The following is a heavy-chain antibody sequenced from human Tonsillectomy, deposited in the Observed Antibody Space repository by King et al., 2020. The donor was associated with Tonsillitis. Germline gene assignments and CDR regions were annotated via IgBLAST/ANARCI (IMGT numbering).Heavy chain of an antibody. Sequence: TLKECGPTLVKPTQTLTLTCTFSGFSLSTSGVGVGWVRQPPGKALEWLARIYWNDDRDYRTSLNTRLTTTKDTSKNQVVLTMTNMDPVDTATYYCAHRPYLGPLEWLSRFDYWGQGTLVTVSS. J-gene: IGHJ4*02. CDR2: IYWNDDR. CDR3: AHRPYLGPLEWLSRFDY. V-gene: IGHV2-5*01. D-gene: IGHD3-3*01. CDR1: GFSLSTSGVG.